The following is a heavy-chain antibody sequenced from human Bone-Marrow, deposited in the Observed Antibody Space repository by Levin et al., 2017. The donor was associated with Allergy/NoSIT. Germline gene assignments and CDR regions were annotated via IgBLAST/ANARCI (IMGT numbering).Heavy chain of an antibody. V-gene: IGHV1-18*01. D-gene: IGHD3-3*01. CDR1: GYTFTSYG. CDR3: ARDDSGGGIFGVVTSPLGMDV. Sequence: GESLKISCKASGYTFTSYGISWVRQAPGQGLEWMGWISAYNGNTNYAQKPQGRVTLTTDTSTSTAYMELRSLRSDDTAVYYCARDDSGGGIFGVVTSPLGMDVWGQGTTVTVSS. CDR2: ISAYNGNT. J-gene: IGHJ6*02.